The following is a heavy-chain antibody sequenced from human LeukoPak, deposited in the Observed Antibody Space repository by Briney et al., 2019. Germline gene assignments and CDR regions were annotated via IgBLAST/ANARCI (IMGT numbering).Heavy chain of an antibody. V-gene: IGHV3-48*02. CDR3: ARDPHAGIFDS. Sequence: GGSLRLSCATSGFTFGDFHMNWLRQAPGKGLEHVSYISSGGSTTYYADSVVGRFSISRDDAKNFLYLQMDSLRDGDTAVYYCARDPHAGIFDSWGQGTPVTVSS. CDR2: ISSGGSTT. J-gene: IGHJ4*02. CDR1: GFTFGDFH.